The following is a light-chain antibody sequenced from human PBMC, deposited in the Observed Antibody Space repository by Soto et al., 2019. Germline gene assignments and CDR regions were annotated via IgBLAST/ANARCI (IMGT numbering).Light chain of an antibody. CDR3: HQPSNHQFT. J-gene: IGKJ3*01. CDR1: HSISSW. V-gene: IGKV1-5*01. Sequence: DIQMTQSPSSLSASVGDRVTITCRASHSISSWLAWYQQKPGQAPKLLIHDASRLQSGVPSRFSGTGSGTEFTLTISSLQPDDFATYYCHQPSNHQFTFGPGTKVDFK. CDR2: DAS.